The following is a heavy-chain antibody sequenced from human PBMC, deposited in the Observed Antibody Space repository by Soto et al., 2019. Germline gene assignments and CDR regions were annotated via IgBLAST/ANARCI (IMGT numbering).Heavy chain of an antibody. CDR3: ARDRNWVDP. Sequence: QVQLVQSGAEVKKPGASVKVSCKASGYTFTSYDISWVRQAPGQGLEWMGWMSTSYGNTNYAQKLQGRVTMTTDTSTSTANMELRSLRPDDTAVYFCARDRNWVDPWGQGTLVTVS. CDR2: MSTSYGNT. CDR1: GYTFTSYD. V-gene: IGHV1-18*01. J-gene: IGHJ5*02.